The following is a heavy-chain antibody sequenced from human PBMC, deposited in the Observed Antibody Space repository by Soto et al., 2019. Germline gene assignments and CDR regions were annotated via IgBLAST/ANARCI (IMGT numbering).Heavy chain of an antibody. J-gene: IGHJ6*02. Sequence: SETLSLTCTVSGGSISSSSYYWGWIRQPPGKGLEWIGSIYYSGSTYYNPSLKSRVTISVDTSKNQFSLKLSSVTAADTAVYYCARHSVPTYYDFGSGYPRPTHYGRDVWSQGTTVTVS. D-gene: IGHD3-3*01. V-gene: IGHV4-39*01. CDR2: IYYSGST. CDR3: ARHSVPTYYDFGSGYPRPTHYGRDV. CDR1: GGSISSSSYY.